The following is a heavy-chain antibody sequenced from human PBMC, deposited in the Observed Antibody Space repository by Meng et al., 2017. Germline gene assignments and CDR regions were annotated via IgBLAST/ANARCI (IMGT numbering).Heavy chain of an antibody. V-gene: IGHV4-34*01. CDR3: ARRRGGSSDWFDP. CDR2: INHSGST. CDR1: GGAFRGYY. J-gene: IGHJ5*02. D-gene: IGHD6-6*01. Sequence: QVHQQQWGAGLLKPAEPLSLTGAVYGGAFRGYYWSWIRQPPGKGLEWIGEINHSGSTNYNPSLKSRVTISVDTSKNQFSLKLSSVTAADTAVYYCARRRGGSSDWFDPWGQGTLVTVSS.